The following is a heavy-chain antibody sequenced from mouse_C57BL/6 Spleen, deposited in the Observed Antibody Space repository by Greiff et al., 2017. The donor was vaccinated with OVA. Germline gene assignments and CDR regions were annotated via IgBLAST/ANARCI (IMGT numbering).Heavy chain of an antibody. Sequence: EVQLQQSGPELVKPGASVKISCKASGYTFTDYYMNWVKQSHGKSLEWIGDINPNNGGTSYNQKFKGKATLTVDKSSSTAYMELRSLTSEDSAVYYCARVGTYDGYYDFDYWGQGTTLTVSS. CDR1: GYTFTDYY. CDR2: INPNNGGT. D-gene: IGHD2-3*01. J-gene: IGHJ2*01. CDR3: ARVGTYDGYYDFDY. V-gene: IGHV1-26*01.